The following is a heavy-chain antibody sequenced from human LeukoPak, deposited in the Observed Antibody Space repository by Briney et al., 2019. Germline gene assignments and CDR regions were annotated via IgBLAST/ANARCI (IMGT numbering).Heavy chain of an antibody. J-gene: IGHJ5*02. CDR2: IFYSGST. V-gene: IGHV4-31*03. D-gene: IGHD2/OR15-2a*01. CDR1: GGSMSSGGYY. Sequence: SETLSLTCTVSGGSMSSGGYYWSWIRQHPGRGLEWIGYIFYSGSTYYNPSLKSRVTISVDTSKNQFSLKLSSVTAADTAVYYCARGLLYNWFDPWGQGTLVTVSS. CDR3: ARGLLYNWFDP.